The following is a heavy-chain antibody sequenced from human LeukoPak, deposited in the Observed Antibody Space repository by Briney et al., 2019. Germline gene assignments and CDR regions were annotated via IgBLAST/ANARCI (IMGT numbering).Heavy chain of an antibody. CDR3: ARALLRPWFDP. J-gene: IGHJ5*02. V-gene: IGHV4-4*02. D-gene: IGHD3-22*01. CDR1: GGSISSSNW. Sequence: SGTLSLTCAVSGGSISSSNWWSWVRQPPGKGLEWIGYIYYSGSTNYNPSLKSRVTISVDTSKNQFSLKLSSVTAADTAVYYCARALLRPWFDPWGQGTLVTVSS. CDR2: IYYSGST.